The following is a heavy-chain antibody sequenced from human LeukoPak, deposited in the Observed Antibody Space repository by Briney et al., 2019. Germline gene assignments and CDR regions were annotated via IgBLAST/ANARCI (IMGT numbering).Heavy chain of an antibody. CDR2: IYSGGST. Sequence: GGSLRLSCAASGFTVSSNYMSWVRQAPGKGLEWVSVIYSGGSTYYADSVKGRFTISRDNSKNTLYLQMNSLRAEDTAVYYCARDWGSGSYVFDYWGQGTLVTVSS. CDR3: ARDWGSGSYVFDY. CDR1: GFTVSSNY. J-gene: IGHJ4*02. D-gene: IGHD3-10*01. V-gene: IGHV3-53*01.